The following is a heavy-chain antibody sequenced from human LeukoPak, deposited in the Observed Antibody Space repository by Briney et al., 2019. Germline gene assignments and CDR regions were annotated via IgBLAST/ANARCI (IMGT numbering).Heavy chain of an antibody. CDR2: INPNSGGT. CDR3: ARGASGVYTVTTSWFDP. J-gene: IGHJ5*02. Sequence: ASVKVSCKASGYTFTGYYMHWVRQAPGQGLEWMGWINPNSGGTNYAQKFQGRVTMTRDTSISTAYMELSRLRSDDTAVYYCARGASGVYTVTTSWFDPWGQGSLVTVSS. D-gene: IGHD4-17*01. V-gene: IGHV1-2*02. CDR1: GYTFTGYY.